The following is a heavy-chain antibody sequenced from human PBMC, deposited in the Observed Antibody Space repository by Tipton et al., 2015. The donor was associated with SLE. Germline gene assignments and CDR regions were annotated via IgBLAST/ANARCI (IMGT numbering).Heavy chain of an antibody. V-gene: IGHV4-59*01. D-gene: IGHD2-15*01. J-gene: IGHJ4*02. CDR2: IYDSGTT. CDR1: GGSFSGYY. CDR3: ARDRLVGPFDS. Sequence: LRLSCTVSGGSFSGYYWNWIRQPPGKGLEWIGYIYDSGTTNFNPSLKSRVIISEDTSKNQFSLKLSSVTSADTAVYYCARDRLVGPFDSWGQGTLVTVSS.